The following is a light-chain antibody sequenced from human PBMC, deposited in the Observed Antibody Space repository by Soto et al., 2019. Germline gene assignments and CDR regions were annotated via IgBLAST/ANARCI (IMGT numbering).Light chain of an antibody. J-gene: IGLJ1*01. Sequence: QSALTQPASVSGSPGQSITISCTGTSGDIGAYNYVSWYQQHPGKAPKLMIYDVTKRPSGVSNRFSGSKSGNTASLTISGLQAEDEADYSCSSYTSSTTLVFGPGTKVTVL. CDR2: DVT. CDR1: SGDIGAYNY. CDR3: SSYTSSTTLV. V-gene: IGLV2-14*01.